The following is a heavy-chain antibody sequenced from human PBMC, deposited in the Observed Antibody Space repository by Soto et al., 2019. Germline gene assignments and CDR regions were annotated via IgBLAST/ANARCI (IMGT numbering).Heavy chain of an antibody. Sequence: SETLSLTCTVSGGSISSYYWSWIRQPPGKGLEWIGYIYYSGSTNYNPSLKSRVTISVDTSKNQFSLKLSSVTAADTAVYYCARHSRATILDYFDYWAQGALVTVSS. J-gene: IGHJ4*02. D-gene: IGHD5-12*01. V-gene: IGHV4-59*08. CDR2: IYYSGST. CDR1: GGSISSYY. CDR3: ARHSRATILDYFDY.